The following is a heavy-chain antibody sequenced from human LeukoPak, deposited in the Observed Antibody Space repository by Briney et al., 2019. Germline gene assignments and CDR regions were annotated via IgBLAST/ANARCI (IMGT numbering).Heavy chain of an antibody. D-gene: IGHD3-10*01. Sequence: AGGSLRLSCAASGFTFSSYSMNWVRQAPGKGLEWISSISSSSSYIYYADSVKGRFTISRDNAKNSLYLQMNSLRAEDTAVYYCARDGYGSGSYYHYYFDYWGQGTLVTVSS. CDR1: GFTFSSYS. V-gene: IGHV3-21*01. J-gene: IGHJ4*02. CDR2: ISSSSSYI. CDR3: ARDGYGSGSYYHYYFDY.